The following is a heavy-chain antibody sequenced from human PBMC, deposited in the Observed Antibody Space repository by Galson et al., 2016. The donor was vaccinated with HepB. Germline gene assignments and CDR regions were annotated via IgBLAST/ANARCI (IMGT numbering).Heavy chain of an antibody. D-gene: IGHD3-22*01. V-gene: IGHV3-30-3*01. Sequence: SLRLSCAASGFTFDTFTLHWVRQSPGKGLVWVAVISDNGGSTFYAESVQGRVIISRDNSKNTVYLQMRSLRVGDTAVYYCARDHAGIYDNSGSYFDAWGQGTLVTVSS. CDR2: ISDNGGST. CDR3: ARDHAGIYDNSGSYFDA. J-gene: IGHJ4*01. CDR1: GFTFDTFT.